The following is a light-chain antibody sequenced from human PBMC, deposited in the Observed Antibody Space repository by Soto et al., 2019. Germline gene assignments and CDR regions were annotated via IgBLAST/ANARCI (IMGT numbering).Light chain of an antibody. CDR1: QSVTRNY. CDR2: DAT. V-gene: IGKV3-20*01. Sequence: EIVLTQSPGTLSLSPGERATLSCRASQSVTRNYLAWYQQKPGQAPRLLIFDATSRATGIPDRFSGSGSGTDFTLTISRLEPEDFAVYYCQQYGSSSSYTFGQGTKLEIK. CDR3: QQYGSSSSYT. J-gene: IGKJ2*01.